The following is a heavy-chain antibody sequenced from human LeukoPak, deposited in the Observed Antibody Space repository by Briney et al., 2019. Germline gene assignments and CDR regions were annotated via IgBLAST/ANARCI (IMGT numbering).Heavy chain of an antibody. CDR2: ISWNSGSI. CDR1: GFTFDDYA. J-gene: IGHJ4*02. Sequence: PGRSLRLSCAASGFTFDDYAMHWVRQAPGKGLEWVSGISWNSGSIGYADSVKGRFTISRDNAKNSLYLQINSLRAEDTALYYCAKDISGSGKYYFDYWGQGTLVTVSS. V-gene: IGHV3-9*01. D-gene: IGHD3-10*01. CDR3: AKDISGSGKYYFDY.